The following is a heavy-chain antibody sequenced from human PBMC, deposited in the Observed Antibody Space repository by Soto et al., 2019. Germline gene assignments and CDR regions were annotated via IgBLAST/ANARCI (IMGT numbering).Heavy chain of an antibody. D-gene: IGHD2-21*02. CDR3: GGGGGDYDGVGGWFDP. CDR2: IIPVLTVT. Sequence: QVQLVQSGAEVKKPGSSVKVSCKSSGGTFSNYAINWVRQAPGQGLEWMGGIIPVLTVTHYAPKFQGRVTISADGSTGPGFKELRSLGSDDTALYFLGGGGGDYDGVGGWFDPWGQGTLVTVSS. CDR1: GGTFSNYA. V-gene: IGHV1-69*01. J-gene: IGHJ5*02.